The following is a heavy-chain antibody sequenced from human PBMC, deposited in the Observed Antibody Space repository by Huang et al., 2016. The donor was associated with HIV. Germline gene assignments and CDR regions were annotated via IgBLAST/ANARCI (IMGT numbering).Heavy chain of an antibody. CDR3: ATDLGGYSFDY. D-gene: IGHD2-21*02. CDR1: GFSFSRYG. J-gene: IGHJ4*02. Sequence: QEQLVESGGGVVQPGGSLGLVCATSGFSFSRYGMHWVRQAPGKGLEWVAFIRFDGGNKHYADSAKGRFTISRDNSKKMLFLEMNSLRGDDTAFYYCATDLGGYSFDYWGQGALVSVSS. CDR2: IRFDGGNK. V-gene: IGHV3-30*02.